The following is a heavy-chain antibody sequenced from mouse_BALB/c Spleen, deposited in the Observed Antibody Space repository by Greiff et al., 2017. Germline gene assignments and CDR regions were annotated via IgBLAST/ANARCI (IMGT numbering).Heavy chain of an antibody. CDR3: AREATTATGYAMDY. D-gene: IGHD1-2*01. J-gene: IGHJ4*01. CDR1: GFTFSSYA. V-gene: IGHV5-6-5*01. CDR2: ISSGGST. Sequence: EVMLVESGGGLVKPGGSLKLSCAASGFTFSSYAMSWVRQTPEKRLEWVASISSGGSTYYPDSVKGRLTISRDNARNILYLQMSSLRSEDTAMYYCAREATTATGYAMDYWGQGTSVTVSS.